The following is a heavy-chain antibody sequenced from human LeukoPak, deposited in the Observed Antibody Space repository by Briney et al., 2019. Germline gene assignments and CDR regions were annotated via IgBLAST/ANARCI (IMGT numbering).Heavy chain of an antibody. V-gene: IGHV4-59*01. J-gene: IGHJ4*02. D-gene: IGHD6-19*01. CDR3: ARAGYRGGWNNS. CDR2: IYYSGST. Sequence: SETLSLTCTVSGGSISSFYWSWIRQPPGKGLEWIGYIYYSGSTNYNPSLKSRVTISVDTSKNQFSLKLSSVTAADPAVYYCARAGYRGGWNNSWGKEPRVPVPT. CDR1: GGSISSFY.